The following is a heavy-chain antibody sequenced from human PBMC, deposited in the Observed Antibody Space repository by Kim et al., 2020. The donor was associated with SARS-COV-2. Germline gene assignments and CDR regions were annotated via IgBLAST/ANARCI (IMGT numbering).Heavy chain of an antibody. Sequence: SETLSLTCTVSGGSISVSSSNYWAWIRQPPGKWLEWMGTFFYSGKISYNPSLKSRATISVDTSKNQFSLNLRSVTAADTAIYYCATGLQVVTYYYGLDV. CDR2: FFYSGKI. D-gene: IGHD3-22*01. J-gene: IGHJ6*01. V-gene: IGHV4-39*01. CDR1: GGSISVSSSNY. CDR3: ATGLQVVTYYYGLDV.